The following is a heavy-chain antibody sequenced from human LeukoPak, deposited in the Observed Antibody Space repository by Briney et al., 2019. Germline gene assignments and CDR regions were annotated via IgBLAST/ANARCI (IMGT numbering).Heavy chain of an antibody. CDR1: GGSISSGDYY. CDR3: AREYYDFWSGLFDY. D-gene: IGHD3-3*01. CDR2: IYYSGST. Sequence: SQTLSLTCTVSGGSISSGDYYWSWIRQPPGKGLEWIGYIYYSGSTYYNPSLKSRVTRSVDTSKNQFSLKLSSVTAADTAVYYCAREYYDFWSGLFDYWGQGTLVTVSS. J-gene: IGHJ4*02. V-gene: IGHV4-30-4*08.